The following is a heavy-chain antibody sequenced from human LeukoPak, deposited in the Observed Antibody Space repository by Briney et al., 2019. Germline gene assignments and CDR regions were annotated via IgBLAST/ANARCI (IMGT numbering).Heavy chain of an antibody. CDR3: VLEWFSNAFDI. CDR1: GFTFSTCA. V-gene: IGHV3-23*01. J-gene: IGHJ3*02. Sequence: GGSLRLSCAASGFTFSTCAMSWVRQAPGKGLEWVSGISGTTSGTYYADSVKGRFTISRDNSKNTLFLQVNSLRAEDTAVYYCVLEWFSNAFDIWGQGTMVTVSS. CDR2: ISGTTSGT. D-gene: IGHD3-3*01.